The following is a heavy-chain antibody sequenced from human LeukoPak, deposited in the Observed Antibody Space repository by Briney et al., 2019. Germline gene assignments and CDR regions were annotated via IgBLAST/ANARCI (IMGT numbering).Heavy chain of an antibody. CDR2: ISYDGSNK. J-gene: IGHJ4*02. Sequence: GGSLRLSCAASGFTFSSYAMHRVRQAPGKGLEWVAVISYDGSNKYYADSVKGRFTISRDNSKNTLYLQMNSLRAEDTAVYYCARDLYYDILTGPDYWGQGTLVTVSS. CDR1: GFTFSSYA. V-gene: IGHV3-30*04. D-gene: IGHD3-9*01. CDR3: ARDLYYDILTGPDY.